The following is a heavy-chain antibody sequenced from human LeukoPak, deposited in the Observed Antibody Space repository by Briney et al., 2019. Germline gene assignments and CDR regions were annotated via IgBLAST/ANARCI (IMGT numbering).Heavy chain of an antibody. CDR3: ARVSLSRSGYNDY. CDR1: GFTFSSYG. J-gene: IGHJ4*02. Sequence: GGSLRLSCAASGFTFSSYGMHWVRQAPGKGLEWVAVISYDGSNKYYADSVKGRFTISRDNSKNTLYLQMNSLRAEDTAVYYCARVSLSRSGYNDYWGQGTLVTVSS. D-gene: IGHD5-18*01. CDR2: ISYDGSNK. V-gene: IGHV3-30*03.